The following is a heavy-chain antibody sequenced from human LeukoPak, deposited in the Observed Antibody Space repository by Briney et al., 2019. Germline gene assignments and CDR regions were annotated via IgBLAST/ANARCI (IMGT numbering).Heavy chain of an antibody. CDR3: AKGQRYCSGGSCVLYYFDY. CDR1: GFTFSSYA. CDR2: ISGSGGST. V-gene: IGHV3-23*01. D-gene: IGHD2-15*01. Sequence: GGSLRLSCAASGFTFSSYAMSWVRQAPGKGLEWVSAISGSGGSTYYADSVKGRFTISRDNSKNTLYLQMNSLRAEDTAVYYCAKGQRYCSGGSCVLYYFDYWGQGTLVTVSS. J-gene: IGHJ4*02.